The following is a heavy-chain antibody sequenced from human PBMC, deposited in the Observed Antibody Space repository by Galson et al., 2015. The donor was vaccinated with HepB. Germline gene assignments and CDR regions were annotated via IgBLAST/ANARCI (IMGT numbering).Heavy chain of an antibody. V-gene: IGHV1-69*04. J-gene: IGHJ6*03. CDR2: IIPILGIA. Sequence: SVKVSCKASGGTFSSYAISWVRQAPGQGLEWMGRIIPILGIANYAQKFQGRVTITADKSTSTAYMELSSLRSEDTAVYYCARSSAMVTYNYYYYMDVWGKGTTVTVSS. CDR3: ARSSAMVTYNYYYYMDV. CDR1: GGTFSSYA. D-gene: IGHD5-18*01.